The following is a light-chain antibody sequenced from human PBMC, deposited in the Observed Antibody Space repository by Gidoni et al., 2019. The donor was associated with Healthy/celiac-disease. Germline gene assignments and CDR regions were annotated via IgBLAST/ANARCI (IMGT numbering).Light chain of an antibody. V-gene: IGKV1-33*01. Sequence: DIHMTQSPSSLSASGGARVTITCQASQDSSNYLNWYQQKPGKAPKLLTYDASNLETGVPSRFGGSGSGTDCTFTISSLQPEDIETYYCQQYDNPALTFGGXTKVEIK. J-gene: IGKJ4*01. CDR1: QDSSNY. CDR2: DAS. CDR3: QQYDNPALT.